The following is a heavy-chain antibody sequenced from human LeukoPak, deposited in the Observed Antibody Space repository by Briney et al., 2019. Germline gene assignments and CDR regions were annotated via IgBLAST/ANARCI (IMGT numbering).Heavy chain of an antibody. J-gene: IGHJ5*02. CDR2: IIPIFGTS. D-gene: IGHD5-18*01. Sequence: SVKDSCKASGGTFSSYAISWVRQAPGQGLEWVGGIIPIFGTSKYAQKFQGRVTLTAEESTSTAYMELSSLRSEDTAVYYCARDHYSYGYGWFDPWGQGTLVTVSS. CDR3: ARDHYSYGYGWFDP. CDR1: GGTFSSYA. V-gene: IGHV1-69*13.